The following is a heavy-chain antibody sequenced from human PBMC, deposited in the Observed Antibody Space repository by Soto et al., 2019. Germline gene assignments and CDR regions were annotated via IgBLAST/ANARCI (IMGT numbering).Heavy chain of an antibody. Sequence: QVQLVQSGAEEKKPGASVTVSCKASGYTFTSYAMHWVRQAPGQRLEWMGWINAGNGNTKYSQKFQGRVTITRDTSASTAYMELSSLRSEDTAVYYCARDWGTTTVSLNWFDPWGQGPLVTVSS. CDR2: INAGNGNT. V-gene: IGHV1-3*05. CDR1: GYTFTSYA. J-gene: IGHJ5*02. CDR3: ARDWGTTTVSLNWFDP. D-gene: IGHD3-16*01.